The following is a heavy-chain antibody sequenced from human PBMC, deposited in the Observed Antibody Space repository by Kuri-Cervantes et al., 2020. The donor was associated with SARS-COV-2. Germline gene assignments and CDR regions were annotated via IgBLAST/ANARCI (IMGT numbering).Heavy chain of an antibody. CDR2: ISSSSSYT. J-gene: IGHJ5*02. Sequence: GGSLRLSCAASGFTFSDYYMSWIRQAPGKGLEWVSYISSSSSYTNYADSVKGRFTISRDNSKNTLYLQMNSLSAEDTAVYYCARERGLRGWFDPWGQGTLVTVSS. CDR3: ARERGLRGWFDP. V-gene: IGHV3-11*05. CDR1: GFTFSDYY.